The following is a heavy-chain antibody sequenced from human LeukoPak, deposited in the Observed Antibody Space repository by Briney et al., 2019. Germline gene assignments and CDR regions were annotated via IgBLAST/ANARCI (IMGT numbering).Heavy chain of an antibody. CDR1: GFSLSSSAVG. D-gene: IGHD3-22*01. Sequence: SGPTLVKPXQPRTLACTFSGFSLSSSAVGVGWIRHPPGKALEWLALIYWDDDKRYSPSLKSRLTITKDTSKNQVVLTMTNMDPVDTATYYCAHTSSGYYYDSCWGQGTLVTVSS. CDR3: AHTSSGYYYDSC. CDR2: IYWDDDK. V-gene: IGHV2-5*02. J-gene: IGHJ4*02.